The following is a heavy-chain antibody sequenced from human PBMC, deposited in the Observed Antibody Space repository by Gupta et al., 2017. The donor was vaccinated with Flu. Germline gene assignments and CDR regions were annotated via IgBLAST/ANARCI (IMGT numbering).Heavy chain of an antibody. Sequence: DYAMHWVRQAPGKGLEWVSGISWSSGTIDYADSVKGRFTISRDNAKNSLYLQMNSLRAEDTALYYCAKDTTYDSSGYFGLWGQGTLVIVSS. CDR2: ISWSSGTI. CDR3: AKDTTYDSSGYFGL. CDR1: DYA. J-gene: IGHJ4*02. V-gene: IGHV3-9*01. D-gene: IGHD3-22*01.